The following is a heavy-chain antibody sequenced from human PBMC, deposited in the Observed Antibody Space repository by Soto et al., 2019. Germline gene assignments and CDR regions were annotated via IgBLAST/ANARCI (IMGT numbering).Heavy chain of an antibody. CDR1: GGTFSSYV. CDR2: IIPVSGTA. D-gene: IGHD2-8*02. V-gene: IGHV1-69*01. J-gene: IGHJ5*02. Sequence: QVHLEQSGAEVKKPGSSVKVSCKFSGGTFSSYVIIWVRQAPGQELEWMGGIIPVSGTANYAQKFHGRVTISADGATSTAYMELSSVRFDDTAVYYCATVDRSVALVGWFDPWGQGTLGTVSS. CDR3: ATVDRSVALVGWFDP.